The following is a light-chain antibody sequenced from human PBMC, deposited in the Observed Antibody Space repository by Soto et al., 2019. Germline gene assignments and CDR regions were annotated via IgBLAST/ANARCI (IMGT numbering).Light chain of an antibody. CDR2: GAS. CDR3: QQCGSSPCT. CDR1: QSVSSTY. V-gene: IGKV3-20*01. J-gene: IGKJ1*01. Sequence: EIVLTQSPGTLSLSPGERATLSCRASQSVSSTYLAWYQQKPGQAPRLLIYGASSRATGIPDRFRGGGSGTDFSLTISRVEPEDFAVYYCQQCGSSPCTFGQGTKVEIK.